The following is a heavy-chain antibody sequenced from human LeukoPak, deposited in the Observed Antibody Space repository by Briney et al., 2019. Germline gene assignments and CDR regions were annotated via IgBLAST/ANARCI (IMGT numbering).Heavy chain of an antibody. J-gene: IGHJ4*02. CDR3: ARAPFWSGYQYFDY. D-gene: IGHD3-3*01. CDR2: INHSGST. CDR1: GETFSGYY. V-gene: IGHV4-34*01. Sequence: SETLSLTCAVYGETFSGYYWSWIRQPPGKGLEWIGEINHSGSTNYNPSLKSRVTISVDTSKNQFSLKLSSVTAADTAVYYCARAPFWSGYQYFDYWGQGTLVTVSS.